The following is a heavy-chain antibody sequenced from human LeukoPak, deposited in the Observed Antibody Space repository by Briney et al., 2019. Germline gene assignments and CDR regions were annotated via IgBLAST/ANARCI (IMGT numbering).Heavy chain of an antibody. CDR3: VRDGSGYDY. CDR2: IKQGGSEK. J-gene: IGHJ4*02. V-gene: IGHV3-7*03. CDR1: SFTFSNYW. D-gene: IGHD6-19*01. Sequence: GGSLRLSCAASSFTFSNYWMSWVRQPAGNGLEWVANIKQGGSEKYYLNSVKGRFTISRDNAKNSLYLQMNSLRADDTAIYYCVRDGSGYDYWGQGTLVTVSS.